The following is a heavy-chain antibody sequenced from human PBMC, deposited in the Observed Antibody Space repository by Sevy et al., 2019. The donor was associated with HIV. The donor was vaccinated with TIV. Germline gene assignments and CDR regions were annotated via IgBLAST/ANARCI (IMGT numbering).Heavy chain of an antibody. CDR1: GFTFGDYC. CDR3: TRPRGAESIFDY. V-gene: IGHV3-49*04. Sequence: GGSLRLSCTVSGFTFGDYCMSWVRQAPGKGLEWVAFLKSKAHGGTLDYAASVKGRFTISRDDSKNIAHLQMNDLRTEDTATYYCTRPRGAESIFDYWGQGALVTASS. CDR2: LKSKAHGGTL. D-gene: IGHD6-25*01. J-gene: IGHJ4*02.